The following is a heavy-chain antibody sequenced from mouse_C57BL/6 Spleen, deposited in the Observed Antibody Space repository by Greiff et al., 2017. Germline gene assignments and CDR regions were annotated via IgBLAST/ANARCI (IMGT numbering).Heavy chain of an antibody. D-gene: IGHD1-1*01. CDR3: ARSDTTVVAKDY. J-gene: IGHJ2*01. CDR2: IDPSDSYT. Sequence: QVQLQQPGAELVMPGASVKLSCKASGYTFTSYWMHWVKQRPGQGLEWIGEIDPSDSYTNYNQKFKGKSTLTVDKSSSTAYMQLSSLTSEDSAVYYCARSDTTVVAKDYWGQGTTLTVSS. CDR1: GYTFTSYW. V-gene: IGHV1-69*01.